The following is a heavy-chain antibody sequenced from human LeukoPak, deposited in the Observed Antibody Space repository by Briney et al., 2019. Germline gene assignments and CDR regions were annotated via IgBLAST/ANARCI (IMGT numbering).Heavy chain of an antibody. CDR2: IYYSGST. Sequence: SETLSLTCTVSGGSISSSSYYWGWIRQPPGKGLERIGSIYYSGSTYYNPSLKSRVTISVDTSKNRFSLKLSSVTAADTAVYYCARRTLLYSSSWYYFDYWGQGTLVTVSS. CDR1: GGSISSSSYY. V-gene: IGHV4-39*01. CDR3: ARRTLLYSSSWYYFDY. J-gene: IGHJ4*02. D-gene: IGHD6-13*01.